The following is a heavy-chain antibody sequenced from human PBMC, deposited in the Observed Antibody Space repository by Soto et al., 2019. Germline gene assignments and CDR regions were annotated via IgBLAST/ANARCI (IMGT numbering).Heavy chain of an antibody. V-gene: IGHV3-64D*06. Sequence: PGGSLRLSCSASGFTFTNYAIHWVRQAPGKGLEYVSSTSRNGEHTYYADSVKDRFVISRDNSKNTLSLQMSSLTAEDTAVYYCVKQQGDWSRPDGAFEIWGQGTMVTVSS. CDR3: VKQQGDWSRPDGAFEI. CDR1: GFTFTNYA. J-gene: IGHJ3*02. D-gene: IGHD3-3*01. CDR2: TSRNGEHT.